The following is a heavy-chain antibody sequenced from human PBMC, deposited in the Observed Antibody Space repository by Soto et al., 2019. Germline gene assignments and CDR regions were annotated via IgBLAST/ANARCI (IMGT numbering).Heavy chain of an antibody. J-gene: IGHJ4*02. CDR1: GFTFSDHY. CDR3: ARDYDSSVYCDY. V-gene: IGHV3-72*01. D-gene: IGHD3-22*01. Sequence: GGSLRLSCAASGFTFSDHYMDWVRQAPGKGLEWVGRTRNKANSYTTEYAASVKGRFTISRDDSKNSLYLQMNSLKTEDTAVYYCARDYDSSVYCDYWGEGTLVT. CDR2: TRNKANSYTT.